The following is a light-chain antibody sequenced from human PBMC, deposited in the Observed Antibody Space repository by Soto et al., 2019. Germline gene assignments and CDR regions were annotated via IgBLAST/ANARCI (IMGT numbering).Light chain of an antibody. J-gene: IGKJ1*01. Sequence: EIVLTQSPGALSFSPGESATLSCRASQSVSDTHVAWYQQRPGQAPRLLIYGASTRATGIPARFSGSRSGKEFTLTINSLQPDDSATYYCQQYNSYWTFGQGTKVDIK. CDR2: GAS. V-gene: IGKV3-20*01. CDR1: QSVSDTH. CDR3: QQYNSYWT.